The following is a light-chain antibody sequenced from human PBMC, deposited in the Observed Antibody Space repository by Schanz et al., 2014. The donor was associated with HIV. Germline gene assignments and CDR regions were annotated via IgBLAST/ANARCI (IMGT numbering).Light chain of an antibody. J-gene: IGKJ3*01. CDR3: QQYDSSPPT. CDR1: QSVSSN. Sequence: EIVLTQSPGTLSLSPGERATLSCRASQSVSSNLAWYQQKPGQAPRRLIYGASSRATGIPDRFSGSQSGTDFTLTISRLEPEDFAVYYCQQYDSSPPTFGPGTKVDIK. CDR2: GAS. V-gene: IGKV3-20*01.